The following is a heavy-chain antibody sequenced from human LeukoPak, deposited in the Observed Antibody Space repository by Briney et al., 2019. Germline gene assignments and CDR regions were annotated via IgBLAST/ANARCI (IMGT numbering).Heavy chain of an antibody. D-gene: IGHD4-17*01. CDR3: ARIQTTVTNLYYYYYGMDV. Sequence: SETLSLTCAVYGGSFSGYYWSWIRQPPGKGLEWIGEINHSGSTNYNPSLKSRVTISVDTSKNQFSLKLSSVTAADTAVYYCARIQTTVTNLYYYYYGMDVWGKETTVTVSS. V-gene: IGHV4-34*01. CDR2: INHSGST. J-gene: IGHJ6*04. CDR1: GGSFSGYY.